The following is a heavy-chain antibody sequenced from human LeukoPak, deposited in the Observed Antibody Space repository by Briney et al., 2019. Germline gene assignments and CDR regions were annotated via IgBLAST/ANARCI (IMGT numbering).Heavy chain of an antibody. CDR1: GFSFGDYA. D-gene: IGHD2-2*01. CDR3: TRVPTLGYCSSTSCSFGY. Sequence: GGSLRLSCTASGFSFGDYAMSWVRQAPGKGLEWVGFIRSKAYGGTTEYAASVKGRFTISRDDSKSIAYLKMNSLKTEDTAVYYCTRVPTLGYCSSTSCSFGYWGQGTLVTVSS. J-gene: IGHJ4*02. CDR2: IRSKAYGGTT. V-gene: IGHV3-49*04.